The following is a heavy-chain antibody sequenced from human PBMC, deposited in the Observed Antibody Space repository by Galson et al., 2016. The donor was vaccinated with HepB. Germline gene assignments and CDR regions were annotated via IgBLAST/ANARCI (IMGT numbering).Heavy chain of an antibody. Sequence: SLRLSCAASGFTVSTYYMSWVRQAPGKGLEWVSVIYGGGSTTYADSVKGRFTISRHNSKNTLYLQMNSLRTEDTAMYYCARPLPNVGYGMDVWGQGTTVTVSS. J-gene: IGHJ6*02. D-gene: IGHD2-15*01. CDR3: ARPLPNVGYGMDV. V-gene: IGHV3-53*04. CDR1: GFTVSTYY. CDR2: IYGGGST.